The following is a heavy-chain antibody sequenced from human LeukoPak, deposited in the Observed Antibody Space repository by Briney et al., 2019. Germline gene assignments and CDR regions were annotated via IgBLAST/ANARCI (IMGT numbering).Heavy chain of an antibody. J-gene: IGHJ4*02. CDR2: INGNSGGT. Sequence: ASVKVSCKASGCTFTGYYLHWVRQAPGQGLEWMGWINGNSGGTNYAQKFQGRVTMTRDTSVNTAYMELSRLTSDDTAMYYCSREFQRSLDYWGQGTLVTVSS. D-gene: IGHD6-25*01. V-gene: IGHV1-2*02. CDR3: SREFQRSLDY. CDR1: GCTFTGYY.